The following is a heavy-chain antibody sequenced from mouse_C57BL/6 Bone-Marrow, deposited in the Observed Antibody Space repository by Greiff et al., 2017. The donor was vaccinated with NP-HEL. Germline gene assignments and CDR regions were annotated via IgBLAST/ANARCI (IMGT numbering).Heavy chain of an antibody. Sequence: EVQGVESGGDLVKPGGSLKLSCAASGFTFSSYGMSWVRQTPDKRLEWVATISSGGSYSYYPDSVTGRFTISRDNAKNTLYLQRSSQKSEDTAMYYCARHDGYYWYFDVWGTGTTVTVSS. V-gene: IGHV5-6*01. CDR1: GFTFSSYG. J-gene: IGHJ1*03. D-gene: IGHD2-3*01. CDR3: ARHDGYYWYFDV. CDR2: ISSGGSYS.